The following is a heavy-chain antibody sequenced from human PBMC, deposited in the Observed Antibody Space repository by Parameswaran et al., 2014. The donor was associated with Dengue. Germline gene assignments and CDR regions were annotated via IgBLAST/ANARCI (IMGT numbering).Heavy chain of an antibody. Sequence: WIRQPRRAGVDWSIYYSGSTYYNPSLKSRVTISVDTSKNQFSLKLSSVTAADTAVYYCARHWYSSGWYDRYYYGMDVWGQGTTVTVSS. CDR2: IYYSGST. J-gene: IGHJ6*02. V-gene: IGHV4-39*01. D-gene: IGHD6-19*01. CDR3: ARHWYSSGWYDRYYYGMDV.